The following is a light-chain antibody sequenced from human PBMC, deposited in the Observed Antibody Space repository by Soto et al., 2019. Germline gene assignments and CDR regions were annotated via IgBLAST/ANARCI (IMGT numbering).Light chain of an antibody. CDR2: DAS. J-gene: IGKJ1*01. V-gene: IGKV3-11*01. CDR3: QQRSSWPVT. CDR1: QSVSRY. Sequence: EIVLTQSPVTLSLSPGERATLSCSASQSVSRYFAWYQQKPGQAPRLLIYDASNRATGVPARFSGSGSGTDFTLTISSLEPEDFAVYYCQQRSSWPVTFGQGTKVEI.